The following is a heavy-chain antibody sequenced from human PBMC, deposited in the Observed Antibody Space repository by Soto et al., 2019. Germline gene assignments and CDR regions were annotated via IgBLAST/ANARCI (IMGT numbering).Heavy chain of an antibody. Sequence: SETLSLTCTVSGGSISSYYWSWIRQPPGKGLEWIGYIYYSGSTNYNPSLKSRVTISVDTSKNQFSLKLSSVTAADTAVYYCASYRGYYGSGSYYNVFDYWAQGNLVTVSS. V-gene: IGHV4-59*01. D-gene: IGHD3-10*01. J-gene: IGHJ4*02. CDR2: IYYSGST. CDR1: GGSISSYY. CDR3: ASYRGYYGSGSYYNVFDY.